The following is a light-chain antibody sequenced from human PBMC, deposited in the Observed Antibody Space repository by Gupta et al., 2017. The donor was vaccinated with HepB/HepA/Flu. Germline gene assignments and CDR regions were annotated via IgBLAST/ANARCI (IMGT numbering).Light chain of an antibody. CDR2: AAS. V-gene: IGKV3-20*01. CDR3: QQYINSPLYT. CDR1: QRISANY. J-gene: IGKJ2*01. Sequence: ETVLTQSPGTLPLSTGERATFSCRASQRISANYLAWYQQKPGQAPRLLIYAASSRATGVPDRFSGSGSGTDFTLTISRLEPEDFAVYYCQQYINSPLYTFGQGTKLEIK.